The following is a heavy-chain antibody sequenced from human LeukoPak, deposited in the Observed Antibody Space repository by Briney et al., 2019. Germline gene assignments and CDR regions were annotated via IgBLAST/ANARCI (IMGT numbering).Heavy chain of an antibody. D-gene: IGHD3-10*01. Sequence: GGSLRLSCAASGFTFSSYGMHWVRQAPGKGLEWVAFIRYDGSNKYYADSVKGRFTISRDNSKNTLYLQMNSLRAEDTAVYYCAKGGAVSSKSITLIRGTRRYYYYMDVWGKGTTVTISS. V-gene: IGHV3-30*02. CDR2: IRYDGSNK. J-gene: IGHJ6*03. CDR1: GFTFSSYG. CDR3: AKGGAVSSKSITLIRGTRRYYYYMDV.